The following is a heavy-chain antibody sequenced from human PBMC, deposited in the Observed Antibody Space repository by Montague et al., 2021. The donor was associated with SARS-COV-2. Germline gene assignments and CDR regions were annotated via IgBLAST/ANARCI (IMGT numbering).Heavy chain of an antibody. D-gene: IGHD5-18*01. Sequence: SLRLSLSASGFTFSSYALHWVRQAPGKGPEWVAVISYNGRKTQYGDSVKGRATISRGNSKNTLYLQVNSLRTDDTGVYYCAREPKPVGYSYGYTFFEYWGQGSLVTVSS. V-gene: IGHV3-30*03. J-gene: IGHJ4*02. CDR3: AREPKPVGYSYGYTFFEY. CDR1: GFTFSSYA. CDR2: ISYNGRKT.